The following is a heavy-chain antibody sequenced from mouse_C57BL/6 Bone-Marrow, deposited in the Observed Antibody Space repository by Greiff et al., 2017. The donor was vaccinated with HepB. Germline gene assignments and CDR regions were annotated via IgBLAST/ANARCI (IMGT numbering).Heavy chain of an antibody. D-gene: IGHD2-3*01. J-gene: IGHJ2*01. CDR3: ARRDGYPDY. CDR2: ISSGGSYT. V-gene: IGHV5-6*01. CDR1: GFTFSSYG. Sequence: EVQGVESGGDLVKPGGSLKLSCAASGFTFSSYGMSWVRQTPDKRLEWVATISSGGSYTYYPDSVKGRFTISRDNAKNTLYLQMSSLKSEDTAMYYCARRDGYPDYWGQGTTLTVSS.